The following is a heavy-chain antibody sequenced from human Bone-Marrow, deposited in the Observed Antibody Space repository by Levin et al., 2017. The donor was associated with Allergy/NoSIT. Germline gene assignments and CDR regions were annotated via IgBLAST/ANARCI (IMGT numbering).Heavy chain of an antibody. CDR1: GGSISSSSYY. CDR3: ARDYGGGWFDP. V-gene: IGHV4-39*07. D-gene: IGHD3-10*01. CDR2: IYYSGST. Sequence: KSSETLSLTCTVSGGSISSSSYYWGWIRQPPGKGLEWIGSIYYSGSTYYNPSLKSRVTISVDTSKNQFSLKLSSVTAADTAVYYCARDYGGGWFDPWGQGTLVTVSS. J-gene: IGHJ5*02.